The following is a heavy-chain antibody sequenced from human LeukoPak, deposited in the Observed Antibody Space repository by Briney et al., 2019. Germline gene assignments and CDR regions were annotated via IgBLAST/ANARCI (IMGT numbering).Heavy chain of an antibody. CDR3: ARVEGDGYSRD. J-gene: IGHJ4*02. Sequence: ASVKVSCKASGYTFTNYYMHWVRQAPGQGLEWMGIINPSGGSTSYAQKFQGRVTMTRDTSTSTVYMELSSLRSEDTAVYYCARVEGDGYSRDWGQGTLVTVSS. CDR2: INPSGGST. CDR1: GYTFTNYY. D-gene: IGHD5-24*01. V-gene: IGHV1-46*01.